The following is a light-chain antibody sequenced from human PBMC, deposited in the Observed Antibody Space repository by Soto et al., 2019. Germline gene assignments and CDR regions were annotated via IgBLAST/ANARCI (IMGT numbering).Light chain of an antibody. J-gene: IGKJ2*01. V-gene: IGKV1-5*03. CDR1: QSVGNW. Sequence: DIQMTQSPSTLSASVGDRVSITCRASQSVGNWLAWYQHKPGKAPNLLIYKASRLESEVPSRFSGSSSGTEFTLTISSLQPDDFATYYCQQYQSFPYTFGQVTKLEMK. CDR2: KAS. CDR3: QQYQSFPYT.